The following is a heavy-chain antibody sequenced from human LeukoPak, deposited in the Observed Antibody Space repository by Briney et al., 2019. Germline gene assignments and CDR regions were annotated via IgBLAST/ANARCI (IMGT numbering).Heavy chain of an antibody. CDR1: GGSFSGYY. CDR2: INHGGST. D-gene: IGHD3-16*02. CDR3: ASSDYVWGSYRYFPFDY. V-gene: IGHV4-34*01. J-gene: IGHJ4*02. Sequence: PPETLSLTCAVYGGSFSGYYWSWIRQPPGKGLEWIGEINHGGSTNYNPSLKSRVTISVDTSKNQFSLKLSSVTAADTAVYYCASSDYVWGSYRYFPFDYWGEGTLVTVSS.